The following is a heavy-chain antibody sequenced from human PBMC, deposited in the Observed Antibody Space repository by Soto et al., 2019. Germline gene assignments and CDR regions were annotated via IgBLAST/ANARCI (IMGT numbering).Heavy chain of an antibody. V-gene: IGHV4-4*02. Sequence: QVQLQESGPGLVKPSGTLSLTCAVSGGSISSSNWWSWVRQPPGKGLEWIGEIYHSGSTNYNPSLKSRVTSSVDKSKNQSSLKLSSVTAADTAVYYCARVSGSYCSGMDVWGQGTTVTVSS. J-gene: IGHJ6*02. CDR1: GGSISSSNW. CDR3: ARVSGSYCSGMDV. CDR2: IYHSGST. D-gene: IGHD1-26*01.